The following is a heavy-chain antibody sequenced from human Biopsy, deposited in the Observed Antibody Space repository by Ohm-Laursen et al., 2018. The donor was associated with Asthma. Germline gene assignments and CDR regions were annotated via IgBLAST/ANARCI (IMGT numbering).Heavy chain of an antibody. D-gene: IGHD3-3*02. CDR1: GFTFGDYW. CDR3: ARTFHFWSPYHAEHYQL. V-gene: IGHV3-7*01. J-gene: IGHJ1*01. CDR2: IKHDGTER. Sequence: SLRLSCAASGFTFGDYWMSWVRQVPGKGLEWVANIKHDGTERNHVDSLKGRFTIPRDNAKNSLYLQMSSLRAEDTAVYYCARTFHFWSPYHAEHYQLWGQGTLVTVPS.